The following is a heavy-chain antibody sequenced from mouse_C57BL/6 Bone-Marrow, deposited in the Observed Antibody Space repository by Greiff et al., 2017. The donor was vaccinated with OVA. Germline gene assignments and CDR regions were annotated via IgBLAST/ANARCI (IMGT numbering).Heavy chain of an antibody. J-gene: IGHJ3*01. D-gene: IGHD3-1*01. V-gene: IGHV1-55*01. CDR2: FYPGSGST. Sequence: VQLQQPGAELVKPGASVKMSCKASGYTFTSYWLTWVKQRPGKGLEWFGAFYPGSGSTNSNEKFKSKATLTVDTSSSTAYMQRSSLTSEDAAVYYCARSGDCAWFAYWGQGTLVTVSA. CDR3: ARSGDCAWFAY. CDR1: GYTFTSYW.